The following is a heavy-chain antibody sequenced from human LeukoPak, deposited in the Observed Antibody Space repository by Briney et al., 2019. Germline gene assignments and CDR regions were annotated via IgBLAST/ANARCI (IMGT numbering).Heavy chain of an antibody. CDR2: ISTGGGST. Sequence: GGSLRLSCTTSGFTFSSYAMSWVRQAPGKGLEWVSAISTGGGSTYYADSVKGRFTISRDNPNNTLYLQMNNLRAEDTAVYYCAKPRDSIVGTTTPTRLATLDIWGQGTMVTVSS. J-gene: IGHJ3*02. CDR3: AKPRDSIVGTTTPTRLATLDI. D-gene: IGHD1-26*01. V-gene: IGHV3-23*01. CDR1: GFTFSSYA.